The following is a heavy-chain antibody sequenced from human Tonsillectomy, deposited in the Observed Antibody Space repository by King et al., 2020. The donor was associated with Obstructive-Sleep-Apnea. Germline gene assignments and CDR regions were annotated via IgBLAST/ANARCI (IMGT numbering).Heavy chain of an antibody. CDR3: ARMRRSGRSKRNDY. CDR1: GFSLSTSGMC. V-gene: IGHV2-70*11. CDR2: IDWDDDK. J-gene: IGHJ4*02. D-gene: IGHD3-10*01. Sequence: TLKESGPALVKPTQTLTLTCTFSGFSLSTSGMCVSWIRQPPGKALEWLARIDWDDDKYYSTSLKTRLTISKDTSKNQVVLTMTNMDPVDTATYYCARMRRSGRSKRNDYWGQGTRVTGS.